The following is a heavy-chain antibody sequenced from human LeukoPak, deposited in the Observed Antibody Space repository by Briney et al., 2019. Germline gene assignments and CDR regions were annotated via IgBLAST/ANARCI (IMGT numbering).Heavy chain of an antibody. CDR1: GYTFTSYD. Sequence: ASVKVSCKASGYTFTSYDINWVRQATGQGLEWMGWMNPNSGNTGYAQKFQGRVTMTRNTSISTAYMELSSLRSEDTAVYYCARVLPIPSMVRGPRTSVYAFDIWGQGTMVTVSS. CDR3: ARVLPIPSMVRGPRTSVYAFDI. J-gene: IGHJ3*02. CDR2: MNPNSGNT. D-gene: IGHD3-10*01. V-gene: IGHV1-8*01.